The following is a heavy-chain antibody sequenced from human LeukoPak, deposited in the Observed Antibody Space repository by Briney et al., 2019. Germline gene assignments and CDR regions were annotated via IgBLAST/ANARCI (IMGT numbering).Heavy chain of an antibody. V-gene: IGHV3-74*01. J-gene: IGHJ4*02. Sequence: PGGSLRLSCAASGFSFSSYWMHWVRQAPGKGLVWVSRINSDGSSTSYADSVKGRFTISRDNAKNSLYLQMNSLRAEDTAVYYCARAGVLRFLEWYTIRPFDYWGQGTLVTVSS. CDR2: INSDGSST. CDR1: GFSFSSYW. CDR3: ARAGVLRFLEWYTIRPFDY. D-gene: IGHD3-3*01.